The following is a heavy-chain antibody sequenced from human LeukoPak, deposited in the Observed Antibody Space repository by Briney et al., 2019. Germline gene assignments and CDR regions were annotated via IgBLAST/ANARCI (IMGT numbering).Heavy chain of an antibody. J-gene: IGHJ4*02. CDR3: ASSEGYCSGGSCYPFHY. Sequence: PSETLSLTCTVSGGSISSGGYYWSWIRQNPGKGLEWIGYIYDSGSTYYNPSLRSRVTISADTSKNQFSLKLSSVTAADTAVYYCASSEGYCSGGSCYPFHYWGQGTLVTVSS. CDR2: IYDSGST. V-gene: IGHV4-31*03. CDR1: GGSISSGGYY. D-gene: IGHD2-15*01.